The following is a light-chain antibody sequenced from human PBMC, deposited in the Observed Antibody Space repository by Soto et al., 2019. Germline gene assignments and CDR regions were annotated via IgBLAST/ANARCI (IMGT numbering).Light chain of an antibody. V-gene: IGKV3-20*01. J-gene: IGKJ1*01. CDR2: GAS. CDR1: QSVNSN. CDR3: QQYGSSPRT. Sequence: EIVLTQSPGTLSLSPGERATLSCRASQSVNSNLAWYQQKPGQAPRLLISGASNRATGIADRFSGSGSGTDFTLTISRLEPEDFAVYYCQQYGSSPRTFGQGTKVDIK.